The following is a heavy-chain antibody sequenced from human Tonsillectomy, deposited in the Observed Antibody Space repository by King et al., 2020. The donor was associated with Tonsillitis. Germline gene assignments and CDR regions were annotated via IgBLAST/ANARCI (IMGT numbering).Heavy chain of an antibody. V-gene: IGHV1-2*04. CDR2: ISPDNGRT. CDR3: AADPPGSDAFDI. CDR1: GYTFTDYF. Sequence: QLVQSGAEMKKPGASVKVSCKASGYTFTDYFIHWVRQAPGQGLEWMGWISPDNGRTNYAPKFRGWVTRTRDTSITTDYLELTRLTSDDTALYYCAADPPGSDAFDIWGQGTLVTVSS. D-gene: IGHD6-25*01. J-gene: IGHJ3*02.